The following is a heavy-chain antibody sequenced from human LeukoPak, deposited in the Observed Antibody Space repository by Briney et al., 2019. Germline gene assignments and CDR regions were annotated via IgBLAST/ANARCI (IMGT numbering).Heavy chain of an antibody. J-gene: IGHJ4*02. CDR2: INPSGGST. D-gene: IGHD4-23*01. Sequence: GASVKVSCKASGYTFTSYYMHWVRQAPGQGLEWMGIINPSGGSTSSAQKFQGRVTMTRDTSTSTVYMELSSLRSEDTAVYYCARATSAATVVRDWGQGTLVTVSS. V-gene: IGHV1-46*01. CDR1: GYTFTSYY. CDR3: ARATSAATVVRD.